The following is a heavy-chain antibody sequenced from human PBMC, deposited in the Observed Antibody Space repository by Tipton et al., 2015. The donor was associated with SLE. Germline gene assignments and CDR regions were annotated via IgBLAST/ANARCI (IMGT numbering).Heavy chain of an antibody. Sequence: GSLRLSCAASGFTFSAYSMNWVRHAPGKGLEWVSSVSRSGSYIYYADSVKGRFTISRDNAKNSLYLQMNSLRAEDTAVYYCARGFLGMRAAQYYFDYWGQGTLVTVSS. CDR2: VSRSGSYI. J-gene: IGHJ4*02. CDR1: GFTFSAYS. D-gene: IGHD6-6*01. V-gene: IGHV3-21*03. CDR3: ARGFLGMRAAQYYFDY.